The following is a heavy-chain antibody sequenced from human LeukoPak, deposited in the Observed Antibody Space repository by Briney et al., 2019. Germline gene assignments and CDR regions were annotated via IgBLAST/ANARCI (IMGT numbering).Heavy chain of an antibody. Sequence: GVSLSLPCGPSGLTFSSYAMSWVRQAPGKGLEWVSGNSGNGGGTYYADSVKGRFTISRDNSKNTLYLQMNSLRVGDTAVYYCVKSFGYSRRWVDNWGQGTLVTVSS. D-gene: IGHD6-13*01. CDR1: GLTFSSYA. J-gene: IGHJ4*02. V-gene: IGHV3-23*01. CDR3: VKSFGYSRRWVDN. CDR2: NSGNGGGT.